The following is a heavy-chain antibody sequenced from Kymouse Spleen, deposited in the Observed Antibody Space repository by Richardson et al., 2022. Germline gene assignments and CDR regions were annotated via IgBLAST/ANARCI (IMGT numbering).Heavy chain of an antibody. CDR2: IWYDGSNK. V-gene: IGHV3-33*01. D-gene: IGHD2-2*02. CDR3: ARDRGYCSSTSCHNYYYYGMDV. J-gene: IGHJ6*02. Sequence: QVQLVESGGGVVQPGRSLRLSCAASGFTFSSYGMHWVRQAPGKGLEWVAVIWYDGSNKYYADSVKGRFTISRDNSKNTLYLQMNSLRAEDTAVYYCARDRGYCSSTSCHNYYYYGMDVWGQGTTVTVSS. CDR1: GFTFSSYG.